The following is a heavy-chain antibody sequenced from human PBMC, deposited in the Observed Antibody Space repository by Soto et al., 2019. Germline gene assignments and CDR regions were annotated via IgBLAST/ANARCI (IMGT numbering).Heavy chain of an antibody. V-gene: IGHV1-69*06. Sequence: SVKVSCKASGGTFSSYAISWVRQAPGQGLEWMGGIIPIFGTANYAQKFQGRVTITADKSTSTAYMELSSLRSEDTAVYYCASPPPVDTAMVTTFHYYGMDVWGQGTRVTVSS. J-gene: IGHJ6*02. D-gene: IGHD5-18*01. CDR3: ASPPPVDTAMVTTFHYYGMDV. CDR2: IIPIFGTA. CDR1: GGTFSSYA.